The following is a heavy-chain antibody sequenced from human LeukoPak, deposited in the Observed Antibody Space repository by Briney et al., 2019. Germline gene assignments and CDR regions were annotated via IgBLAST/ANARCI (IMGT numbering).Heavy chain of an antibody. J-gene: IGHJ4*02. CDR3: AKGNCGADCYPDY. Sequence: GGSLRLSCAASGFTFDDYAMHWVRQAPGKGLEWVSGISWYSGSIAYADSVKGRFTISRDNAKNSLYLQMNSLRPEDTALYYCAKGNCGADCYPDYWGQGTLDTVSS. CDR1: GFTFDDYA. D-gene: IGHD2-21*02. V-gene: IGHV3-9*01. CDR2: ISWYSGSI.